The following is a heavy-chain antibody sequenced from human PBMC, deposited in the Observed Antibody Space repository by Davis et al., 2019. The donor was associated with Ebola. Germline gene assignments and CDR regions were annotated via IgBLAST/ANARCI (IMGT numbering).Heavy chain of an antibody. J-gene: IGHJ4*02. CDR3: AKGAALDY. Sequence: GGSLRLSCADSVITFSSYAMTWVRQAPGKGLEWVSSISSDSDYIYYADSAKGRFTISRDNAKNSLYLQMNSLRAEDTAVYYCAKGAALDYWGQGTLVTVSS. V-gene: IGHV3-21*01. CDR2: ISSDSDYI. CDR1: VITFSSYA. D-gene: IGHD6-25*01.